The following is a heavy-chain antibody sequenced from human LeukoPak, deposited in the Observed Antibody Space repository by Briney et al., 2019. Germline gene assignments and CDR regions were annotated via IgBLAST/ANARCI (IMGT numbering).Heavy chain of an antibody. CDR2: FDPEDGET. CDR1: GYTLTELS. CDR3: ATRGETGYSYGPYYFDY. Sequence: ASVKVSCKVSGYTLTELSMHWVRQAPGKGLEWMGGFDPEDGETIYAQKFQGRVTMTADTSTDTAYMELSSLRSEDTAVYHCATRGETGYSYGPYYFDYWGQGTLVTVSS. V-gene: IGHV1-24*01. J-gene: IGHJ4*02. D-gene: IGHD5-18*01.